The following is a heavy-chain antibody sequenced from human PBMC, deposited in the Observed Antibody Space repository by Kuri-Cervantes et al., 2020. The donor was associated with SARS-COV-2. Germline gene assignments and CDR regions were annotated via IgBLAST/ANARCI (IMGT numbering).Heavy chain of an antibody. Sequence: SETLSPTCAVYGGSFSGYYSSWIRQPPGKGREWIGEINHSGSTNYNPSLKSRVTIPVDTSKNQFSLKLSSVTAADTAVYYCARVFEGEGYFDYWGQGTLVTVSS. CDR1: GGSFSGYY. CDR2: INHSGST. D-gene: IGHD3-16*01. V-gene: IGHV4-34*01. J-gene: IGHJ4*02. CDR3: ARVFEGEGYFDY.